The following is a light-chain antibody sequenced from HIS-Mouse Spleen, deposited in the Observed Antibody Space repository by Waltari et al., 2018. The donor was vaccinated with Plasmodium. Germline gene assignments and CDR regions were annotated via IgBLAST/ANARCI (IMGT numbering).Light chain of an antibody. Sequence: EIVMTQSPATLSVSPGERATLSCRASQSVSRNLAWYHQKPGQAPRLLIYGADTRATGIPARFSGSGSGTEFTLTISSLQSEDFAVYYCQQYNNWSFTFGPGTKVDIK. J-gene: IGKJ3*01. CDR3: QQYNNWSFT. CDR2: GAD. CDR1: QSVSRN. V-gene: IGKV3-15*01.